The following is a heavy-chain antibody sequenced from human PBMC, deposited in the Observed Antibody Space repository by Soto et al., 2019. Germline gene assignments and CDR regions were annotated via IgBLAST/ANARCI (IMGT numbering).Heavy chain of an antibody. Sequence: SETLSLTCTVSGGCISSGDYYWSWIRQPPRKSLEWIGYIYYSGSTYYNPSLKSRVTISVDSSKNHFSLKLSSVTAADTAVYYCARAPPLKYTYGLRGAFDIWGQGTMLTVSS. CDR1: GGCISSGDYY. CDR3: ARAPPLKYTYGLRGAFDI. V-gene: IGHV4-30-4*01. CDR2: IYYSGST. J-gene: IGHJ3*02. D-gene: IGHD5-18*01.